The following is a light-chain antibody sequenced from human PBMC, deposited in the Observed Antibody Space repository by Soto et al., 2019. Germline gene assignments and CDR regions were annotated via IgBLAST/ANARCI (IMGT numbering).Light chain of an antibody. V-gene: IGKV1-5*03. CDR3: QQYNSYPWT. Sequence: QMTQSPSTLSASVGAGVTLTCRASQSISDWLAWYQQKPGKAPKLLIYKASSLESGVPSRFSGSGSGTEFTLTITSLQPDDFATYYCQQYNSYPWTCGQGTRLEIK. CDR2: KAS. CDR1: QSISDW. J-gene: IGKJ1*01.